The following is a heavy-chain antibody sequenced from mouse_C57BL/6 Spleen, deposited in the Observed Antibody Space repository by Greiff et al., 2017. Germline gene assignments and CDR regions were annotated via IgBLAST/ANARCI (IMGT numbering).Heavy chain of an antibody. D-gene: IGHD2-3*01. J-gene: IGHJ2*01. Sequence: VQLQQSGPELVKPGASVKISCKASGYAFSSSWMNWVKQRPGKGLEWIGRIYPGDGDTNYNGKFKGKATLTADKSSSTAYMQLSSLTSEDSAVYFCARREYDGFDYWGQGTTLTVSS. V-gene: IGHV1-82*01. CDR2: IYPGDGDT. CDR3: ARREYDGFDY. CDR1: GYAFSSSW.